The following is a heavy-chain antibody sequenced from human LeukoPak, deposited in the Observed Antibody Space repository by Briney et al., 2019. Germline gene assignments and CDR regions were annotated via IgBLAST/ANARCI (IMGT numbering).Heavy chain of an antibody. V-gene: IGHV1-69*13. CDR3: ARPTYCSSTSCYAMGLDYYYYYGMDV. CDR2: IIPIFGTA. D-gene: IGHD2-2*01. Sequence: SVKVSCKASGGTFISYAISWVRQAPGQGLEWMGGIIPIFGTANYAQKFQGRVTITADESTSTAYMELSSLRSEDTAVYYCARPTYCSSTSCYAMGLDYYYYYGMDVWGQGTTVTVSS. J-gene: IGHJ6*02. CDR1: GGTFISYA.